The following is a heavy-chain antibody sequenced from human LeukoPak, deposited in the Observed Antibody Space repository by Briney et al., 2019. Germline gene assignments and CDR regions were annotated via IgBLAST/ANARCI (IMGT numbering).Heavy chain of an antibody. CDR1: GFTFSSYA. Sequence: GGSLRLSCAASGFTFSSYAMSWVRQAPGKGLEWVSAISGSGGSTYYADSVKGRFTISRDNSKNTLYLQMSSLRAEDTAVYYCAKGTPGYSSSWYNPLDYWGQGPLVTVSS. J-gene: IGHJ4*02. CDR2: ISGSGGST. V-gene: IGHV3-23*01. D-gene: IGHD6-13*01. CDR3: AKGTPGYSSSWYNPLDY.